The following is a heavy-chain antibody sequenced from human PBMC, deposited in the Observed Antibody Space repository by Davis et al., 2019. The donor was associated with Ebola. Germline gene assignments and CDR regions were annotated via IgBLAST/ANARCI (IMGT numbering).Heavy chain of an antibody. V-gene: IGHV4-61*08. D-gene: IGHD6-6*01. CDR2: IYYSGST. Sequence: SETLSLTCTVSGGSISSGGYYWSWIRQHPGKGLEWIGYIYYSGSTNYNPSLKSRVTISVDKSKNQFSLKLSSVTAADTAVYYCARDHPAYSSSSDWGQGTLVTVSS. CDR1: GGSISSGGYY. CDR3: ARDHPAYSSSSD. J-gene: IGHJ4*02.